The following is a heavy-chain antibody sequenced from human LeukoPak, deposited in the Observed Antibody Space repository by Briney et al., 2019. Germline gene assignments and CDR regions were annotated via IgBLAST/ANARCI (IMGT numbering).Heavy chain of an antibody. Sequence: ASVKVSCKASGGTFSSYAISWVRQAPGQGLEWMGRIIPILAIANYAQKFQGRVTITADKSTSTAYMELSSLRSEDTAVYYCARDKSDGYYDSSGYLCYWGQGTLVTVSS. J-gene: IGHJ4*02. CDR1: GGTFSSYA. D-gene: IGHD3-22*01. CDR3: ARDKSDGYYDSSGYLCY. V-gene: IGHV1-69*04. CDR2: IIPILAIA.